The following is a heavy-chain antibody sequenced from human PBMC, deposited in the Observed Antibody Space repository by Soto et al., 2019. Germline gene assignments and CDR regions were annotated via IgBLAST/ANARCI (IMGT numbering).Heavy chain of an antibody. CDR1: GGSIISYY. D-gene: IGHD3-3*01. CDR3: ARGSPITIFGVVITNWFDP. CDR2: IYNSGST. V-gene: IGHV4-4*07. Sequence: PSETLSLTCTVSGGSIISYYWSWIRQPAGKGLEWIGRIYNSGSTNYNPSLKSRVTMSVDTSKNQFSLKLISVTAADTAVYYCARGSPITIFGVVITNWFDPWGQGTLVTVSS. J-gene: IGHJ5*02.